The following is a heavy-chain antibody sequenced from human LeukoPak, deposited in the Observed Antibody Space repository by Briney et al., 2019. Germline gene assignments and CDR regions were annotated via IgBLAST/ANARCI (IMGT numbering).Heavy chain of an antibody. CDR3: ARVNYDILTGPSSYYYYYGMDV. J-gene: IGHJ6*04. D-gene: IGHD3-9*01. CDR2: IRTYNGNT. Sequence: GASVKVSCKASGYTFTSYGINWVRQAPGQGLEWMGWIRTYNGNTNYAQKLQGRVTVTTDTSMSTAYMELRSLRSDDTAVYYCARVNYDILTGPSSYYYYYGMDVWGKGTTVTVSS. CDR1: GYTFTSYG. V-gene: IGHV1-18*04.